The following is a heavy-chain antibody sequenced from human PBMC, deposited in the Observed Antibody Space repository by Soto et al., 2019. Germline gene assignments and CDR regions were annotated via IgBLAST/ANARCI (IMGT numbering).Heavy chain of an antibody. V-gene: IGHV1-2*04. D-gene: IGHD6-13*01. CDR3: ARSPYSSSWYYFDY. CDR2: INPNSGGT. J-gene: IGHJ4*02. Sequence: ASVKVSCQASGSTFTGYYMHWVRQAPGQGLEWMGWINPNSGGTNYAQKFQGWVTMTRDTSISTAYMELSRLRSDDTAVYYCARSPYSSSWYYFDYWGQGTLVTVSS. CDR1: GSTFTGYY.